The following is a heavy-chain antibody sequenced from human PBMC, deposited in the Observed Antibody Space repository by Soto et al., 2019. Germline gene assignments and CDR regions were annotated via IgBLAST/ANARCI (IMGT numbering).Heavy chain of an antibody. J-gene: IGHJ4*02. D-gene: IGHD5-12*01. CDR2: IVVGSGNT. Sequence: GASVKVSCKASGFTFTSSAVQWVRQARGQRLEWIGWIVVGSGNTNYAQKFQERVTITRDISTSTAYMELRSLRSDDTAVYYCARVAPGPSVDRNYFDYWGQGTLVTVSS. CDR3: ARVAPGPSVDRNYFDY. V-gene: IGHV1-58*01. CDR1: GFTFTSSA.